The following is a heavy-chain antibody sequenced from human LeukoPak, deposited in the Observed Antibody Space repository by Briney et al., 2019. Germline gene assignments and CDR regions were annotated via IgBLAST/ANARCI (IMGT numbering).Heavy chain of an antibody. CDR2: MNPNSGNT. Sequence: ASVKVSCKASGYTFTSYDINWVRQATGQGLEWMGWMNPNSGNTGYAQKFQGRVTMTRNTSISTAYMELSSLRSEDTAVYYCARAQYYYDSGKWGYWGQGTLVTVSS. CDR1: GYTFTSYD. D-gene: IGHD3-22*01. V-gene: IGHV1-8*01. CDR3: ARAQYYYDSGKWGY. J-gene: IGHJ4*02.